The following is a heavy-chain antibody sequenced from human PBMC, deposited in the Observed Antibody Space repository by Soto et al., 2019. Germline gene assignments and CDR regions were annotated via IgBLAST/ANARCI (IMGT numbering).Heavy chain of an antibody. CDR3: AKELQQLGIGFYYYGMDV. V-gene: IGHV3-30-3*01. CDR1: GFTFTSYA. Sequence: QVQLVESGGGVVQPGRSLRLSCAASGFTFTSYAMHWVLQAPGKGLECVAFISYDGTNEYYADSVKGRFTVSRDESKKTVFLQMNRLRPENTAVYYCAKELQQLGIGFYYYGMDVWGQGPTVTVSS. D-gene: IGHD6-13*01. CDR2: ISYDGTNE. J-gene: IGHJ6*02.